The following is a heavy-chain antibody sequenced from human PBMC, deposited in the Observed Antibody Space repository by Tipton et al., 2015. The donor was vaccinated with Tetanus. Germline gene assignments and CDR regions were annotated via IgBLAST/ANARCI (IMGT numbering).Heavy chain of an antibody. J-gene: IGHJ4*02. CDR1: GYTFSNYG. CDR2: ISAYNGDT. Sequence: VQLVQSGAEVKKPGASVKVSCETSGYTFSNYGVSWVRQAPGRGLEWMGWISAYNGDTNTAQNLQGRVTMTTDTSTSTASMEVRSRTCDDTAVYYCGRASGYHYGSGSYYSGEDYWGQGTLVTVSS. V-gene: IGHV1-18*01. D-gene: IGHD3-10*01. CDR3: GRASGYHYGSGSYYSGEDY.